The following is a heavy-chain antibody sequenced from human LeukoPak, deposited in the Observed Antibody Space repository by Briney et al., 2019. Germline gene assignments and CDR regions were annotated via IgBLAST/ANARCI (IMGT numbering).Heavy chain of an antibody. J-gene: IGHJ5*01. D-gene: IGHD3-3*01. V-gene: IGHV1-69*05. CDR3: ARPRQDEFWSRTLAS. CDR1: GGTFSSYA. CDR2: IIPIFGTA. Sequence: ASVKVSCKASGGTFSSYAISWVRQAPGQGLEWMGRIIPIFGTANYAQKFQGRVTITTDESTSTAYMELSSLRSEDTAVYYCARPRQDEFWSRTLASWGQGTLVTVSS.